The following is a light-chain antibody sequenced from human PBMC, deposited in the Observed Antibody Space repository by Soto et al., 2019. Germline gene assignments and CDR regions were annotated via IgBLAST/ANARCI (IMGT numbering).Light chain of an antibody. V-gene: IGKV1-33*01. CDR2: HAS. Sequence: DIQLTQSPSSLSASVGDRVTISCQASQDSSNYVSWLKHKPGKAPKILIYHASNLETGVPSRFSGSGSGTDFTLTISSLQPEDIATYYCQQYDNFPYTFGQGTKLEIK. CDR3: QQYDNFPYT. J-gene: IGKJ2*01. CDR1: QDSSNY.